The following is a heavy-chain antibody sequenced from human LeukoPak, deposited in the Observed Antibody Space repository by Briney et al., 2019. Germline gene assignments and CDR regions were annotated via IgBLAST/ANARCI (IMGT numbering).Heavy chain of an antibody. V-gene: IGHV3-74*01. CDR2: INSDGSST. CDR3: ARDATGYSSSWYDY. CDR1: GFTFSSYW. J-gene: IGHJ4*02. Sequence: GGSLRLSCAASGFTFSSYWMHWVRQAPGKGLVWFPRINSDGSSTSYADSVKGRFTISRDNAKNTLYLQMNSLRAEDTAVYYCARDATGYSSSWYDYWGQGTLVTVSS. D-gene: IGHD6-13*01.